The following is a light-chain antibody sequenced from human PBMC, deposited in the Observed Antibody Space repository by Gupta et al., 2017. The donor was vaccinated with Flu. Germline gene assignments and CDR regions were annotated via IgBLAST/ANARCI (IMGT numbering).Light chain of an antibody. CDR1: SNDVGGSNH. J-gene: IGLJ3*02. V-gene: IGLV2-11*01. CDR2: EVS. CDR3: CSSAGSNMHWV. Sequence: QSALTQPRSVSASPGQSVTISCTGTSNDVGGSNHVSWYQQHPGKAPKVIVYEVSQRPSGVQDRFSGSKACNTASLTISGLQAEDEAEYYGCSSAGSNMHWVCGGGPKVTVL.